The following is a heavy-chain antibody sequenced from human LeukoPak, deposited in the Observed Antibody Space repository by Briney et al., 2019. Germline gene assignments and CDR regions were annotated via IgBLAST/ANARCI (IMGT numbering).Heavy chain of an antibody. J-gene: IGHJ4*02. CDR3: ARKIGFSSSWYYGRHYFDY. V-gene: IGHV3-23*01. Sequence: PGGSLRLSCAASGFTFSSYAMSWVRQAPGKGLEWVSAISGSGGSTYYADSVKGRFTISRDNSKNTLCLQMNSLRAEDTAVYYCARKIGFSSSWYYGRHYFDYWGQGTLVTVSS. CDR1: GFTFSSYA. CDR2: ISGSGGST. D-gene: IGHD6-13*01.